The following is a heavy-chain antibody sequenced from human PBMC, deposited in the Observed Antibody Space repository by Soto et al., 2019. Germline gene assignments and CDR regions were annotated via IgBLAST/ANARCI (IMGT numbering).Heavy chain of an antibody. CDR2: IYSDGST. J-gene: IGHJ4*02. V-gene: IGHV3-53*01. CDR1: GLTANSSY. CDR3: ARAREPEYSSAIFLDI. Sequence: PGGSLTLSGAASGLTANSSYMSWSRQPQGKGLQCVSVIYSDGSTYYANSVKGRFTISRDISTNMVYLQMSSLTDEDTAVYYCARAREPEYSSAIFLDIWGQGALVTVSS. D-gene: IGHD5-18*01.